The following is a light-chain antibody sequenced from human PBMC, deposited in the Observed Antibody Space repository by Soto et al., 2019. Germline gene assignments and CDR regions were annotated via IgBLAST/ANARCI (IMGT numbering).Light chain of an antibody. CDR1: RSVSSY. CDR3: QQRSNWPPA. Sequence: EIVLTQSPATLSLSPGERTSLSCRASRSVSSYLGWYQQKPGQAPRLLIYDASNTATGIPARFSGSGSGTDFTLTISSLEPEDFAVYYCQQRSNWPPAFGQGTKVEIK. CDR2: DAS. V-gene: IGKV3-11*01. J-gene: IGKJ1*01.